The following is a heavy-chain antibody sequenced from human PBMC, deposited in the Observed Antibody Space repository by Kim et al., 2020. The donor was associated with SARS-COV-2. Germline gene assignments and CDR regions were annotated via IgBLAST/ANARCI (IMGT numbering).Heavy chain of an antibody. Sequence: GGSLRLSCAASGFTFSSYAMHWVRQAPGKGLEWVAVISYDGSNKYYADSVKGRFTISRDNSKNTLYLQMNSLRAEDTAVYYCARAKVGATNDAFDIWGQG. CDR1: GFTFSSYA. CDR2: ISYDGSNK. D-gene: IGHD1-26*01. J-gene: IGHJ3*02. V-gene: IGHV3-30*04. CDR3: ARAKVGATNDAFDI.